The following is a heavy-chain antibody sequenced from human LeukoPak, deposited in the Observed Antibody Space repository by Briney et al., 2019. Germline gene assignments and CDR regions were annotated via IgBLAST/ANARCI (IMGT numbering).Heavy chain of an antibody. V-gene: IGHV4-59*01. D-gene: IGHD6-6*01. J-gene: IGHJ6*02. Sequence: SETLSLTCTVSGGSISSYYWSWIRQPPGEGLEWIGYIYYSGSTNYNPSLKSRVTMSVDTSKNQFSLKLSSVTAADTAVYYCARVPARGIAARPRGMDVWGQGTTVTVSS. CDR2: IYYSGST. CDR3: ARVPARGIAARPRGMDV. CDR1: GGSISSYY.